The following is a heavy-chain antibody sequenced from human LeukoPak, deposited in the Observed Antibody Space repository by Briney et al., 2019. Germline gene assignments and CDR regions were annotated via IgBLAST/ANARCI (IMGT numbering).Heavy chain of an antibody. Sequence: GGSLRLSCAASGFTFSSYSMNWVRQAPGKGLEWVSSISSSSSYIYYADSVKGRFTISRDNAKNSLYLQMNSLRAEDTDVYYCAREGYYYGSGSGYYFDYWGQGTLVTVSS. D-gene: IGHD3-10*01. V-gene: IGHV3-21*01. CDR2: ISSSSSYI. CDR3: AREGYYYGSGSGYYFDY. CDR1: GFTFSSYS. J-gene: IGHJ4*02.